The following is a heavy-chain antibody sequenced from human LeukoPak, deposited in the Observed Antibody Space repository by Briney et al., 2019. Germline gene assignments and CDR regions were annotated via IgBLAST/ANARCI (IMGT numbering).Heavy chain of an antibody. V-gene: IGHV1-69*05. D-gene: IGHD3-10*01. CDR3: ARSYGSGSYYLYYYYYLDV. CDR1: GGTFSNYA. J-gene: IGHJ6*03. Sequence: SVKVSCKASGGTFSNYAISWVRQAPGQGLEWMGGIIPLFGTANYAQKFQGRVTITTDESTSTAYMELSSLRSEDTAVYYCARSYGSGSYYLYYYYYLDVWGKGTTVTVSS. CDR2: IIPLFGTA.